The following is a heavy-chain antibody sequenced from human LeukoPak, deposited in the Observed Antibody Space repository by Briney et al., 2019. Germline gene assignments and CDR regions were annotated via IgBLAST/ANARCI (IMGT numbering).Heavy chain of an antibody. J-gene: IGHJ6*02. CDR3: ARDPVLRYFDWLGDPYGMDV. Sequence: GGSLRLSCAASGFTSSSYSMNWVRQAPGKGLEWVSYISSSSSTIYYADSVKGRFTISRDNAKNSLYLQMNSLRAEDTAVYYCARDPVLRYFDWLGDPYGMDVWGQGTTVTVSS. CDR1: GFTSSSYS. D-gene: IGHD3-9*01. CDR2: ISSSSSTI. V-gene: IGHV3-48*01.